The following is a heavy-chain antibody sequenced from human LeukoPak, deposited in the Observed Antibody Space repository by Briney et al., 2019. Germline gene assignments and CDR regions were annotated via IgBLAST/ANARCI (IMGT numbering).Heavy chain of an antibody. CDR2: ISSSGSTI. CDR3: ARGAPYYYDSSAFDI. Sequence: PGGSLRLSCAASGFSFSTYAMSWVRQAPGKGLEWVSYISSSGSTIYYADSVKGRFTISRDNAKNSLYLQMNSLRAEDTAVYYCARGAPYYYDSSAFDIWGQGTMVTVSS. CDR1: GFSFSTYA. D-gene: IGHD3-22*01. J-gene: IGHJ3*02. V-gene: IGHV3-48*03.